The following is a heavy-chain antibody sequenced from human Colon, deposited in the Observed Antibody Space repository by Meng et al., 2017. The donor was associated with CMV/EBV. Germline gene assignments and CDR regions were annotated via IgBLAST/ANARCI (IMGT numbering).Heavy chain of an antibody. CDR1: GFTFSNYL. CDR3: ARDLEWELSFDP. Sequence: EVWLVGSGGGLVQPGGSLRLSCAASGFTFSNYLMHWVRQAPGKGLVWVSRIKTDGSTTNYADSVKGRFTISRDNAKNTLYLQMNSLRAEDTAVYYCARDLEWELSFDPWGQGTLVTVSS. J-gene: IGHJ5*02. V-gene: IGHV3-74*01. D-gene: IGHD1-26*01. CDR2: IKTDGSTT.